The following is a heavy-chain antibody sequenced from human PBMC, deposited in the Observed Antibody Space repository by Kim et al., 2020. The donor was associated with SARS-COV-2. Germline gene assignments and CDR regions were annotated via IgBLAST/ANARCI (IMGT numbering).Heavy chain of an antibody. V-gene: IGHV1-69*13. CDR1: GGTFSSYA. Sequence: SVKVSCKASGGTFSSYAISWVRQAPGQGLEWMGGIIPIFGTANYAQKFQGRVTITADESTSTAYMELSSLRSEDTAVYYCARVASQDRGSDFDYRGQGTLVTVSS. J-gene: IGHJ4*02. D-gene: IGHD1-26*01. CDR3: ARVASQDRGSDFDY. CDR2: IIPIFGTA.